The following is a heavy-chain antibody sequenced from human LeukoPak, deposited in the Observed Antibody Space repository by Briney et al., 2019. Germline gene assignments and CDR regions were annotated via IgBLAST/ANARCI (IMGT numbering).Heavy chain of an antibody. Sequence: SETLSLTCTVSGGSISTYHWSWIRQPPGKGLEWIGYIYYSGSTNYNPSLKSRVTISVDTSKNQFSLKLSSVTAADTAVYYCARRVPYYDFWSGSGGEAFDIWGQGTMVTVSS. D-gene: IGHD3-3*01. CDR2: IYYSGST. CDR3: ARRVPYYDFWSGSGGEAFDI. CDR1: GGSISTYH. J-gene: IGHJ3*02. V-gene: IGHV4-59*12.